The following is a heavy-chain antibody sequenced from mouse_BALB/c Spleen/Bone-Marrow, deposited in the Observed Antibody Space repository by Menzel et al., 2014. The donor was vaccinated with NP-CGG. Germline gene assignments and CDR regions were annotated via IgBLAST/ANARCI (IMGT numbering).Heavy chain of an antibody. CDR2: IYPGDDDT. J-gene: IGHJ3*01. V-gene: IGHV1-80*01. D-gene: IGHD1-1*01. Sequence: QVQLQQSGAEPVRPGSSVKISCKASGYAFSRSWMNWVKQRPGQGLEWIRQIYPGDDDTNCSGKFKGRATLTADKSSGTAYMQLSSLTSEDSAVYFCAGSTPLAYWGQGTLVTVSA. CDR3: AGSTPLAY. CDR1: GYAFSRSW.